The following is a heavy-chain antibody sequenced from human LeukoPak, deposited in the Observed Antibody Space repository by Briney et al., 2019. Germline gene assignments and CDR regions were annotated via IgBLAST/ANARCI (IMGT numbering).Heavy chain of an antibody. V-gene: IGHV4-34*01. J-gene: IGHJ4*02. CDR3: ARGHSGY. D-gene: IGHD2-15*01. CDR1: GGSFSGYY. CDR2: INHSGST. Sequence: SETLSLTCAVYGGSFSGYYWSWIRQPPGKGLEWIGEINHSGSTNYNPSLKSRVTISVDTSKNQFSLKLSSVTAAGTAVYYCARGHSGYWGQGTLVTVSS.